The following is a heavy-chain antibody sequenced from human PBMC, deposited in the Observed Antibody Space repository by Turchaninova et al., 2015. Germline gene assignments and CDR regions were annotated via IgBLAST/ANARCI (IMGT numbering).Heavy chain of an antibody. J-gene: IGHJ4*02. Sequence: EVQLVESGGGLVQPGGSLRLSCAASGSSISSDGMHGVRQAPGEGLVGVSRINRDGSSRSYADSVKGRFIISRDNAKNTLYLQMNSLRAEDTAVYYCAREQVCSNGMWSSCLGYWGLGTLVTVSS. V-gene: IGHV3-74*01. D-gene: IGHD2-8*01. CDR1: GSSISSDG. CDR2: INRDGSSR. CDR3: AREQVCSNGMWSSCLGY.